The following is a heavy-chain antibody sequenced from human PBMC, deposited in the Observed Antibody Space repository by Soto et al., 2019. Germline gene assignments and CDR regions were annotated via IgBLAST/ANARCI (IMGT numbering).Heavy chain of an antibody. V-gene: IGHV3-30*18. CDR1: GFTFSSYG. J-gene: IGHJ4*02. CDR3: AKGFLRRITIFGVVDY. CDR2: ISYDGSNK. D-gene: IGHD3-3*01. Sequence: QVQLVESGGGVVQPGRSLRLSCAASGFTFSSYGMHWVRQAPGKGLEWVAVISYDGSNKYYADSVKGRFTISRDNSKNTLYLQMNSLRAEDTAVYYCAKGFLRRITIFGVVDYWDQGTLVTVSS.